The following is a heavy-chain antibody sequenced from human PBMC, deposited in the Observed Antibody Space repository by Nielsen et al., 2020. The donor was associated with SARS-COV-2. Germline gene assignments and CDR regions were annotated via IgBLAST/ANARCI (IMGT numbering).Heavy chain of an antibody. D-gene: IGHD1-1*01. Sequence: GGSLRLSCEASGFTLSSHGMHWVRQPPGKGLEWVAHMWYHGGDENYADSVRGRFTISRDLSKNTVYLQMSSLRVEDTAVYYCARDLIIGGTTIFYYHGMDVWGQGTTVTVSS. J-gene: IGHJ6*02. V-gene: IGHV3-33*01. CDR2: MWYHGGDE. CDR3: ARDLIIGGTTIFYYHGMDV. CDR1: GFTLSSHG.